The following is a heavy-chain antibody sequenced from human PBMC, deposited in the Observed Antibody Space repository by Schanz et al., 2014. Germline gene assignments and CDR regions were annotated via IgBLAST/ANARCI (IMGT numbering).Heavy chain of an antibody. CDR2: ISTSGTYM. CDR1: GFSFSDHA. D-gene: IGHD3-10*01. Sequence: EVELVESGGGLVQPGGSLRLSCAASGFSFSDHAMDWVRQAAGRGLEWVSSISTSGTYMYIADSLKGRLTISRDDAKKSMYLQMNNLRAEDTAVYYCVSSGSYSSYAFWGQGTLVTVSS. V-gene: IGHV3-21*02. CDR3: VSSGSYSSYAF. J-gene: IGHJ4*02.